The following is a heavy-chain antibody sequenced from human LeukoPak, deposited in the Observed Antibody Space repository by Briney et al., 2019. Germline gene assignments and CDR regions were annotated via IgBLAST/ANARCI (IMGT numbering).Heavy chain of an antibody. CDR2: ISYDGSNK. Sequence: GGSLRLSCAASGLTFSSYGMHWVRQAPGKGLEGVAVISYDGSNKYYADSVKGRFTISRDNSKNTLYLQMNSLRAEDTAVYYCAKEREVLDTAMVTYYFDYWGQGTLVTVSS. V-gene: IGHV3-30*18. J-gene: IGHJ4*02. D-gene: IGHD5-18*01. CDR1: GLTFSSYG. CDR3: AKEREVLDTAMVTYYFDY.